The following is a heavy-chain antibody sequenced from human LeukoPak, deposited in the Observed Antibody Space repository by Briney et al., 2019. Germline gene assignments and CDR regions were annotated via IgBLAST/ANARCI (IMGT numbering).Heavy chain of an antibody. CDR1: GITFSSYA. J-gene: IGHJ4*02. CDR2: ISYDGSNK. CDR3: ARSYGSSSPAFDY. D-gene: IGHD6-6*01. Sequence: GGSLRLSCAASGITFSSYAMHWVRQAPGKGLEWVAVISYDGSNKYYADSVKGRFTISRDNSKNTLYLQMNSLRAEDTAVYYCARSYGSSSPAFDYWGQGTLVTVSS. V-gene: IGHV3-30-3*01.